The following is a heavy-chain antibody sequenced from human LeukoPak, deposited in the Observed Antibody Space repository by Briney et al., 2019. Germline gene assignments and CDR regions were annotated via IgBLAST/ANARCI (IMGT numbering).Heavy chain of an antibody. V-gene: IGHV3-23*01. J-gene: IGHJ4*02. CDR1: GFTFXSYA. CDR3: AKDLSYDFWSGYDY. D-gene: IGHD3-3*01. Sequence: GSLRLSXAASGFTFXSYAMSWVRQAPGKGLEWVSAISGSGGSTYYADSVKGRFTISRDNSENTLYLQMNSLRAEDTAVYYCAKDLSYDFWSGYDYWGQGTLVTVSS. CDR2: ISGSGGST.